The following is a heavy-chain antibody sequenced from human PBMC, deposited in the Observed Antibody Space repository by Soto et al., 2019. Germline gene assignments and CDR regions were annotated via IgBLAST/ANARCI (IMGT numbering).Heavy chain of an antibody. Sequence: NPSETLSLTCAVSGYSISSNNWWGWIRQPPGKGLEWIGYIYYSGTTYYNPSLKSRVTMSVDTSKNQFSLKLTSVTAVDTAVYYCARREIQGPIDYWGQGTLVTVSS. CDR1: GYSISSNNW. CDR2: IYYSGTT. CDR3: ARREIQGPIDY. J-gene: IGHJ4*02. D-gene: IGHD1-26*01. V-gene: IGHV4-28*01.